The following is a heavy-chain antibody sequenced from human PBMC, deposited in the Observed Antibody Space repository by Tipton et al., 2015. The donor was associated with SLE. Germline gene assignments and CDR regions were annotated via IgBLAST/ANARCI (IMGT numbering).Heavy chain of an antibody. J-gene: IGHJ6*02. CDR1: GGSFSGYY. V-gene: IGHV4-59*01. CDR2: IYYSGST. CDR3: ARVPPAGMDV. Sequence: TLSLTCAVYGGSFSGYYWSWIRQPPGKGLEWIGYIYYSGSTNYNPSLKSRVTISVDTSKNQFSLKLSSVTAADTAVYYCARVPPAGMDVWGQGTTVTVSS.